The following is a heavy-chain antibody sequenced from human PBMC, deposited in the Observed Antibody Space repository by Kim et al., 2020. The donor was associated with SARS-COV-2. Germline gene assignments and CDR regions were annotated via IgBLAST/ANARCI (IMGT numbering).Heavy chain of an antibody. CDR3: ARSFCSGGSCYYNRPFDY. D-gene: IGHD2-15*01. V-gene: IGHV4-4*08. CDR2: IYSSGNT. CDR1: INNYY. J-gene: IGHJ4*02. Sequence: INNYYWNWIRQSPGKGLEWIGYIYSSGNTNYNPSLERRVTITVDTSRNQFSLSLTSVTAADTAVYYCARSFCSGGSCYYNRPFDYWGLGTLAT.